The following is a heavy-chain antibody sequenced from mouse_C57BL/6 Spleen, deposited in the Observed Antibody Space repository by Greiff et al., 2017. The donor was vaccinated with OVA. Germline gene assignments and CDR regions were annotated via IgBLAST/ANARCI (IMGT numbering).Heavy chain of an antibody. Sequence: VQLQQSGAELVKPGASVKISCKASGYAFSSYWMNWVKQRPGKGLEWIGQIYPGDGDTNYNGKFTGKATLTADKSSSTAYMQLSSLTSEDSAVYFCASQESSPYFDYWGQGTTLTVSS. CDR3: ASQESSPYFDY. CDR1: GYAFSSYW. V-gene: IGHV1-80*01. CDR2: IYPGDGDT. J-gene: IGHJ2*01. D-gene: IGHD1-3*01.